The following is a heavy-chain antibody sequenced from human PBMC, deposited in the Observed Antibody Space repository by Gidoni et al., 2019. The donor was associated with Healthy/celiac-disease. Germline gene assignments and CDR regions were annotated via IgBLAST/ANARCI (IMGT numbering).Heavy chain of an antibody. Sequence: EVQLVESGGGLVQPGGSLRLSCSASGFTVSSNYMSWVRQAPGKGLEWVSVIYSGGSTYYADSVKGRFTISRDNSKNTLYLQMNSLRAEDTAVYYCARVPEAGTNLRYFDLWGRGTLVTVSS. CDR2: IYSGGST. CDR3: ARVPEAGTNLRYFDL. V-gene: IGHV3-66*02. CDR1: GFTVSSNY. D-gene: IGHD6-19*01. J-gene: IGHJ2*01.